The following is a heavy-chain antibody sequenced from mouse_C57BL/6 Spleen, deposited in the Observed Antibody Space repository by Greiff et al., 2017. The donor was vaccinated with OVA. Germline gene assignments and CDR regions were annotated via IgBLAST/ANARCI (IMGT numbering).Heavy chain of an antibody. V-gene: IGHV1-69*01. Sequence: QVQLQQSGAELVMPGASVKLSCKASGYTFTSYWMHWVKQRPGQGLEWIGEIDPSDSYTNYNQKFKGKSTLTVDKSSSTAYMQLSSLTSEDSAVYYCARYYSPYYFDYWGQGTTLTVSS. CDR1: GYTFTSYW. D-gene: IGHD1-1*01. J-gene: IGHJ2*01. CDR2: IDPSDSYT. CDR3: ARYYSPYYFDY.